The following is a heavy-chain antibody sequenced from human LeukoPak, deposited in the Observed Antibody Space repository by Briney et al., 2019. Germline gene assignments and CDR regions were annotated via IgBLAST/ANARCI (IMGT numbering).Heavy chain of an antibody. V-gene: IGHV4-4*09. Sequence: SETLSLTCTVSSSISGYYWSWIRQPPGKGLEWIGYIYTSGSTNYNPSLESRVTISVDTSKNQFSLDLSSVTAADTAVYYCARQKCTSTSCLTKNAFDIWGQGTMVTVSS. CDR1: SSISGYY. CDR3: ARQKCTSTSCLTKNAFDI. D-gene: IGHD2-2*01. CDR2: IYTSGST. J-gene: IGHJ3*02.